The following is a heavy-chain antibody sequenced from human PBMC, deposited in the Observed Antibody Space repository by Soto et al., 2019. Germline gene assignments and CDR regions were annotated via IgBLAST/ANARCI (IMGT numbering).Heavy chain of an antibody. J-gene: IGHJ4*02. CDR3: ARGGSYYGGLDY. CDR2: IYYSGST. V-gene: IGHV4-59*01. Sequence: QVQLQESGPGLVKPSETLSLTCTVSGGSISSYYWSWIRQPPGKGLEWIGYIYYSGSTNYNPSLKRRVTISVDTSKNQFSLKLSSVTAADTAVYYCARGGSYYGGLDYWGQGTLVTVSS. D-gene: IGHD1-26*01. CDR1: GGSISSYY.